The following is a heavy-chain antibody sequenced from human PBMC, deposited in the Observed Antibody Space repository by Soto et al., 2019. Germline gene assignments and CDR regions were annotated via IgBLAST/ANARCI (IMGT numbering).Heavy chain of an antibody. CDR1: GGSISSYY. CDR2: IYYSGST. Sequence: SETLSLTCTVSGGSISSYYWSWIRQPPGKGLEWIGYIYYSGSTNYNPSLKSRVTISVDTSKNQFSLKLSSVTAADTAVYYCARDGGSGWFHFDYWGQGTLVTVSS. CDR3: ARDGGSGWFHFDY. V-gene: IGHV4-59*01. J-gene: IGHJ4*02. D-gene: IGHD6-19*01.